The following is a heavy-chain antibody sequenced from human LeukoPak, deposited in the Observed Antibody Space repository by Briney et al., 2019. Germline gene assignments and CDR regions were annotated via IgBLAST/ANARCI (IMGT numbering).Heavy chain of an antibody. J-gene: IGHJ4*02. CDR1: GFTFSTYS. Sequence: PGGSLRLSCAASGFTFSTYSMHWVRQAPGKGLEWVSGISWNSGSIGYADSVKGRFTISRDNAKNSLYLQMNSLRAEDTAVYYCARLHIDADDYWGQGTLVTVSS. V-gene: IGHV3-9*01. D-gene: IGHD2-15*01. CDR3: ARLHIDADDY. CDR2: ISWNSGSI.